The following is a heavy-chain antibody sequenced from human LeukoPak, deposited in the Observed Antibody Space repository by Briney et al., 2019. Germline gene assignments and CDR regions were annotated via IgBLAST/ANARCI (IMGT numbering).Heavy chain of an antibody. D-gene: IGHD5-18*01. CDR2: IYTSGST. CDR1: GGSISSGSYY. Sequence: SESLSLTCTVSGGSISSGSYYWSWIRQPAGKGLEWIGRIYTSGSTNYNPSLKSRVTISVDTSKNQFSLKLSSVTAADTAVYYCARLRAMAIYYMDVWGKGPTVTVSS. CDR3: ARLRAMAIYYMDV. J-gene: IGHJ6*03. V-gene: IGHV4-61*02.